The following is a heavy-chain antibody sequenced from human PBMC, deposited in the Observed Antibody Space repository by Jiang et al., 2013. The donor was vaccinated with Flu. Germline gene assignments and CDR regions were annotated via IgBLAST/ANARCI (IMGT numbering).Heavy chain of an antibody. V-gene: IGHV4-34*01. CDR2: INHSGST. CDR3: ARGIHNSAYYFYYYMDV. CDR1: GGSFSGYY. J-gene: IGHJ6*03. Sequence: LLKPSETLSLTCAVYGGSFSGYYWSWIRQPPGKGLEWIGEINHSGSTNYNPSLKSRVTISVDTSKNQFSLKLSSVTAADTAVYYCARGIHNSAYYFYYYMDVWGKGTAVTVSS. D-gene: IGHD1-1*01.